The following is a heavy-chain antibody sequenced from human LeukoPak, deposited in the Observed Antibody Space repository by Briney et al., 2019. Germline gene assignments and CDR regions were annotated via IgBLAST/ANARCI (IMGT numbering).Heavy chain of an antibody. CDR1: GLTFSTYC. CDR3: ARFGPGNIAAAGRCFDY. Sequence: GRSLTLSCAVSGLTFSTYCTHWDRQAQGKVLVWVSRINTDGSSTSYADSVKGRFTISRDIPKNTLYLQMNSLRAEDTAVYYCARFGPGNIAAAGRCFDYWGQGTLVTVSS. V-gene: IGHV3-74*01. J-gene: IGHJ4*02. CDR2: INTDGSST. D-gene: IGHD6-13*01.